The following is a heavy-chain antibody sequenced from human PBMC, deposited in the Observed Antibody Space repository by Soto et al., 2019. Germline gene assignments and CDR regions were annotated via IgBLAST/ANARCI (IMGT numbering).Heavy chain of an antibody. CDR2: INPSGGTT. J-gene: IGHJ4*02. V-gene: IGHV1-46*01. Sequence: QMQLVQSGAEVKKPGASVKVSCKASGYTFTTYYIHWVRQAPGQGLEWMGIINPSGGTTSYAQEFQGRVTMTSDTSTSTVYMELSSLRSEETAVYDWARSLQQRVFVYCGQGTLATVSS. CDR3: ARSLQQRVFVY. D-gene: IGHD6-13*01. CDR1: GYTFTTYY.